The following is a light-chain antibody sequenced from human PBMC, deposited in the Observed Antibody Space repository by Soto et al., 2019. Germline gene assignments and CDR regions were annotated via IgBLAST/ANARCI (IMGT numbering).Light chain of an antibody. CDR3: SLYTTASTDV. CDR2: EVR. J-gene: IGLJ1*01. CDR1: SSDVGGYNY. V-gene: IGLV2-14*01. Sequence: QSVLTQPASVSGSPGQSITISCTGTSSDVGGYNYVSWYRQHPGKAPKLMIYEVRNRPSGVSNRFSGSKSGNTASLTISGLQAEDEAEYYCSLYTTASTDVFGTGTKGTVL.